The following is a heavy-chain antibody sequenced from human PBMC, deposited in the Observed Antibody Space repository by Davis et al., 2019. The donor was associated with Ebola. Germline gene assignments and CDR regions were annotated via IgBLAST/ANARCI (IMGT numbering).Heavy chain of an antibody. D-gene: IGHD5-24*01. CDR1: GFPITNYW. CDR2: IKIDGTT. Sequence: GESLKISCVVSGFPITNYWTHWVRQAPGKGLVWVSRIKIDGTTIYADSVKGRFTISRDNAKNTLYLQMNSLRGEDTAMYYCAKKADGARDCFDNLGQGTLVTVSS. V-gene: IGHV3-74*01. J-gene: IGHJ4*02. CDR3: AKKADGARDCFDN.